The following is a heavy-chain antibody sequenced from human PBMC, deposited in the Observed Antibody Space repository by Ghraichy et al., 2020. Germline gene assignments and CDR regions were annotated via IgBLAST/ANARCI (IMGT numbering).Heavy chain of an antibody. D-gene: IGHD6-13*01. J-gene: IGHJ5*02. V-gene: IGHV1-24*01. CDR3: ATGYSSSHIDP. Sequence: ASVKVSCKVSGYTLTGLSMHWVRQAPGKGLEWMGGFDPEDGETIYAQKFQGRVTMTEDTSTDTAYMELSSLRSEDTAVYYCATGYSSSHIDPWGQGTLVTFSS. CDR1: GYTLTGLS. CDR2: FDPEDGET.